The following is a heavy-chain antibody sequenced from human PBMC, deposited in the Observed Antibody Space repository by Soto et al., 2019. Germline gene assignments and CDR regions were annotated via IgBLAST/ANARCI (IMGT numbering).Heavy chain of an antibody. Sequence: QVQLVQSGAELKKPGSSVRVSCKISGDSFSSYAISWVRQAPGEGLEWVGGIIPIFETANYAQNFQGRVIITAVESTTRAYMEVTGLRPDDKAIFYCAASDSSSWQHDYWGQGTLITVSS. D-gene: IGHD6-13*01. J-gene: IGHJ4*02. CDR3: AASDSSSWQHDY. CDR2: IIPIFETA. CDR1: GDSFSSYA. V-gene: IGHV1-69*01.